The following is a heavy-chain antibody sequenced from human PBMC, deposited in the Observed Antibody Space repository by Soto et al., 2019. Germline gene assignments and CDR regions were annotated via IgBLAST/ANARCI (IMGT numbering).Heavy chain of an antibody. CDR3: AHRHHGWNYFDY. CDR2: IYWDDDK. Sequence: QITLKESGPPLVKPTQTLTLTCTFSGFSLSTSGVGVGWIRQPPGKALEWLALIYWDDDKRYSPSLKSRLTITKDTSKNQVVLTMTNMDPVDTATYYCAHRHHGWNYFDYWGQGTLVTVSS. D-gene: IGHD3-10*01. J-gene: IGHJ4*02. V-gene: IGHV2-5*02. CDR1: GFSLSTSGVG.